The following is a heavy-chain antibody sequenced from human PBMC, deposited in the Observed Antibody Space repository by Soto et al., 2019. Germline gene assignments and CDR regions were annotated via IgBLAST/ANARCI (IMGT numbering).Heavy chain of an antibody. V-gene: IGHV3-30*04. CDR3: ARDLKIRSPGYGMDV. CDR1: GFTFSSYA. CDR2: ISYDGRNK. J-gene: IGHJ6*02. Sequence: QVQLVESGGGVVQPGRSLRLSCAASGFTFSSYAMHWVRQAPGKGLEWVAVISYDGRNKDYADPVKGRLTISRDNSKNTLYVQMSSLRAEDTAVYYCARDLKIRSPGYGMDVWGQGTTVTGSS.